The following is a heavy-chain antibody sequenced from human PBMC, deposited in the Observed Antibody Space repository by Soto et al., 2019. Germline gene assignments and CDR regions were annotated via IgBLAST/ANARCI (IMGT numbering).Heavy chain of an antibody. V-gene: IGHV3-30-3*01. Sequence: GGSLRLSCAASGFTFSSYAMHWVRQAPGKGLEWVAVISYDGSNKCYADSVKGRFTISRDNSKNTLYLQMNSLRAEDTAVYYCARDSELELAPGLDYWGQGTLVTVSS. CDR2: ISYDGSNK. CDR3: ARDSELELAPGLDY. CDR1: GFTFSSYA. D-gene: IGHD1-7*01. J-gene: IGHJ4*02.